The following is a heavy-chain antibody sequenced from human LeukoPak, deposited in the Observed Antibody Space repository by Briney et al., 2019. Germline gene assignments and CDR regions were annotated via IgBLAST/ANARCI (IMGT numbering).Heavy chain of an antibody. J-gene: IGHJ4*02. CDR1: DDSISDYY. Sequence: PSETLSLTCTVSDDSISDYYRGWIRQPPGRGLEWIGSIHYSGSTSYNPSLRSRVTISVDKSKNQFFLKLSSVTATDTAVYYCARRVHSSSWSSYFDYWGQETLVTVSS. CDR2: IHYSGST. V-gene: IGHV4-59*01. CDR3: ARRVHSSSWSSYFDY. D-gene: IGHD6-13*01.